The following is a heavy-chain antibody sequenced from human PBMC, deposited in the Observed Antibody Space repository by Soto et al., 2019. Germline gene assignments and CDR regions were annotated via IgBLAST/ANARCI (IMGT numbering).Heavy chain of an antibody. J-gene: IGHJ4*02. D-gene: IGHD1-7*01. CDR1: GGSFSGYY. CDR3: ARVITGTTIDFDY. V-gene: IGHV4-31*11. CDR2: IYSRGNT. Sequence: PSETLSLTCAVYGGSFSGYYWTWIRQHPQKGLEWIGYIYSRGNTYYSPSFKSRVDIAVDSSQNLFSLRLTSVTAADTAVYYCARVITGTTIDFDYWGQGTLVTVSS.